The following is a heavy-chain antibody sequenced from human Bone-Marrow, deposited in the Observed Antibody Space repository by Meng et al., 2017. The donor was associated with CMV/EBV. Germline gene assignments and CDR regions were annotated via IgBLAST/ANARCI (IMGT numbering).Heavy chain of an antibody. J-gene: IGHJ3*02. Sequence: GESLKISCAASGFTFSRYDMHWVRQATGKGLEWVSAIGIAGDTYSPGSVKGRFTISRENATSSLYLQMNNLRAGDTAVYYCARGLAVAGTKASLDAFDIWGQGTMVTVSS. CDR2: IGIAGDT. CDR3: ARGLAVAGTKASLDAFDI. D-gene: IGHD6-19*01. CDR1: GFTFSRYD. V-gene: IGHV3-13*01.